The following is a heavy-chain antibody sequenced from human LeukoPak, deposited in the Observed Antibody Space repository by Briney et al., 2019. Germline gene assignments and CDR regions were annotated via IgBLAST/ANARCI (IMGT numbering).Heavy chain of an antibody. CDR1: GYTFTSYD. CDR3: ARAVAATYGMDV. J-gene: IGHJ6*02. Sequence: ASVTVPCTASGYTFTSYDINWVRQATGQGLEWMGWMNPNSGNTGYAQKFQGRVTMTRNTSISTAYMELSSLRSEDTAVYYCARAVAATYGMDVWGQGTTVTVSS. CDR2: MNPNSGNT. V-gene: IGHV1-8*01. D-gene: IGHD2-15*01.